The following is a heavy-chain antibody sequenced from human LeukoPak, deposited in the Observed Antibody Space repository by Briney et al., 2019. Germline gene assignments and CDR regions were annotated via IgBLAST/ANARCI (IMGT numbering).Heavy chain of an antibody. CDR1: GFTSSSYG. D-gene: IGHD6-13*01. J-gene: IGHJ4*02. CDR2: ISYDGSNK. CDR3: AKDVGSSWLFDY. V-gene: IGHV3-30*18. Sequence: GGSLRLSCAASGFTSSSYGMHWVRQAPGKGLEWVAVISYDGSNKYYADSVKGRFTISRDNSKNTLYLQMNSLRAEDTAVYYCAKDVGSSWLFDYWGQGTLVTVSS.